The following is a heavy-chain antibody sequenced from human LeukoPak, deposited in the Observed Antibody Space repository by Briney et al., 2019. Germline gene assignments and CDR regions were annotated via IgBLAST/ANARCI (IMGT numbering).Heavy chain of an antibody. CDR3: TRFVYGARADESGGH. V-gene: IGHV3-48*01. CDR1: GFTFSSYS. J-gene: IGHJ4*02. CDR2: LSSSGSTI. D-gene: IGHD4/OR15-4a*01. Sequence: GGSLRLSCAASGFTFSSYSMNWVRQAPGKGLEWISYLSSSGSTIYYEDSVQGRFTISRDNAKKSLYLQMDSLRAEDTAMYFCTRFVYGARADESGGHWGQGTLVTVSS.